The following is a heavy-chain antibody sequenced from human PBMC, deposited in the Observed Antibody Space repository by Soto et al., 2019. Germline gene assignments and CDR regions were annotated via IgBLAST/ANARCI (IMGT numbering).Heavy chain of an antibody. CDR2: IYYSGST. CDR1: GGSISSYY. V-gene: IGHV4-59*01. D-gene: IGHD4-17*01. CDR3: ARVIYGDGYNIDP. J-gene: IGHJ5*02. Sequence: PSETLSLTCTVSGGSISSYYWSWIRQPPGKGLEWIGYIYYSGSTNYNPSLKSRVTISVDTSKNQFSLKLSSVTAADTAVYYCARVIYGDGYNIDPWGQGTLVTVSS.